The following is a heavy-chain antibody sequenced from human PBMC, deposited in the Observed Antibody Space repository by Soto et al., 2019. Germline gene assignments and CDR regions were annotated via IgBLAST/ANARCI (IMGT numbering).Heavy chain of an antibody. D-gene: IGHD5-18*01. CDR2: VNPQSGNR. CDR1: GYTFSNND. Sequence: QVQLVQSGAEVKKPGASVKVSCKGSGYTFSNNDINWVRQSPGQGLEWMGGVNPQSGNRAYAQKCPCRVTMTRDFFITPVYMELSGLTSDDTAVYYCARRAQIGKQLWLPFDYWAQGTLVTVSS. J-gene: IGHJ4*02. V-gene: IGHV1-8*01. CDR3: ARRAQIGKQLWLPFDY.